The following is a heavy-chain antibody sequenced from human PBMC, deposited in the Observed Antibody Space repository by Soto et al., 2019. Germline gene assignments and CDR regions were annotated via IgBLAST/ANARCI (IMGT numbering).Heavy chain of an antibody. CDR1: GYTLTNYG. CDR2: VTPYKADT. J-gene: IGHJ3*02. CDR3: ATDGPSNSGNLYTFDI. V-gene: IGHV1-18*04. Sequence: QAQLVQSGAEVKKSGASVRVSCKASGYTLTNYGVTWVRQAPGQGLEWLGRVTPYKADTNSAQNLQGRVTMATDTSTNIAYLELSSLRSDVTAVYFCATDGPSNSGNLYTFDIWGQGTMVTVSA. D-gene: IGHD5-12*01.